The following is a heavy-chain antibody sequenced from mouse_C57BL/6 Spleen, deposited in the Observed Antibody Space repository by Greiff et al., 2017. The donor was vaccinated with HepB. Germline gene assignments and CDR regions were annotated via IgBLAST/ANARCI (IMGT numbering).Heavy chain of an antibody. V-gene: IGHV3-6*01. CDR3: ARDVDY. CDR1: GYSITSGYY. J-gene: IGHJ4*01. CDR2: ISYDGSN. Sequence: EVQLVESGPGLVKPSQSLSLTCSVTGYSITSGYYWNWIRQFPGNKLEWMGYISYDGSNNYNPSLKNRISITRDTSKNQFFLKLNSVTTEDTATYYGARDVDYWGQGTSVTVSS.